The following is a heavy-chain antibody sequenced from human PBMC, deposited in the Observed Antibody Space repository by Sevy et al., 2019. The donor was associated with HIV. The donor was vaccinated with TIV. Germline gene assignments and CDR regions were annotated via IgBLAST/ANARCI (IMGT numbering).Heavy chain of an antibody. CDR1: GFTFSSYS. J-gene: IGHJ4*02. CDR3: SRGGYSYGPNYFDY. V-gene: IGHV3-21*01. Sequence: SGYLRLSCAASGFTFSSYSMNWVRQAPGKGLEWVSSISSSSSYIYYADSVKGRFTLSRYNAKNSLYLQMNSLRAEDTAVYYCSRGGYSYGPNYFDYWGQGTLVTVSS. CDR2: ISSSSSYI. D-gene: IGHD5-18*01.